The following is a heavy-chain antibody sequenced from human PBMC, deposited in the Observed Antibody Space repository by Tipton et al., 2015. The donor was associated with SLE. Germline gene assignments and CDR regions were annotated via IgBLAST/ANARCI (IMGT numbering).Heavy chain of an antibody. CDR2: IYSGGST. Sequence: GSLRLSCAASGFTFSSYAMSWVRQAPGKGLEWVSVIYSGGSTYYADSVKGRFTISRDNSKNTLYLQMNSLRAEDTAVYYCAKVILGAGTTDYWGQGTLVTVSS. J-gene: IGHJ4*02. CDR1: GFTFSSYA. V-gene: IGHV3-23*03. CDR3: AKVILGAGTTDY. D-gene: IGHD6-19*01.